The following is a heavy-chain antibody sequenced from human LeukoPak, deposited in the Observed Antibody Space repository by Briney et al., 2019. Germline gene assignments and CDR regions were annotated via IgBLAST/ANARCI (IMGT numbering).Heavy chain of an antibody. J-gene: IGHJ4*02. CDR3: ARGAPSGGNLFEY. CDR1: GGSISTYY. D-gene: IGHD1-14*01. Sequence: ETLSLTCTVSGGSISTYYWSWVRQAPGKGLEWVSVIYSGGSTYYADSVKGRFTISRDNSKNTLYLQMNSLRAEDTAVYYCARGAPSGGNLFEYWGQGTLVTVSS. CDR2: IYSGGST. V-gene: IGHV3-53*01.